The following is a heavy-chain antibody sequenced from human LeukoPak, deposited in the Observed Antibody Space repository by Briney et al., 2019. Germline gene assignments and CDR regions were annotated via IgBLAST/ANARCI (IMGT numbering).Heavy chain of an antibody. Sequence: GGSLRLSCAASGFTFSNAWMSWVRQAPGKGLEWVGRIKSKTDGGTTDHAAPVKGRFTISRDDSKNTLYLQMNSLKTEDTAVYYCTTDLYGSGSYLYYFDYWGQGTLVTVSS. D-gene: IGHD3-10*01. J-gene: IGHJ4*02. CDR3: TTDLYGSGSYLYYFDY. CDR2: IKSKTDGGTT. CDR1: GFTFSNAW. V-gene: IGHV3-15*01.